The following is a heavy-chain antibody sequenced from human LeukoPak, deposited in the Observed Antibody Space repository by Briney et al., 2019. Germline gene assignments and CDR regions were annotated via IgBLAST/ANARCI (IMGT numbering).Heavy chain of an antibody. J-gene: IGHJ5*02. CDR3: ATTLDYYDSSGYSP. D-gene: IGHD3-22*01. Sequence: TGGSLRLSCAASGFTFSSYAMSWVRQAPGKGLEWVSAISGSGGSTYYADSVKGRFTISRDNSKNTLYLQMNSLRAEDTAVYYCATTLDYYDSSGYSPWGQGTLVTVSS. CDR2: ISGSGGST. CDR1: GFTFSSYA. V-gene: IGHV3-23*01.